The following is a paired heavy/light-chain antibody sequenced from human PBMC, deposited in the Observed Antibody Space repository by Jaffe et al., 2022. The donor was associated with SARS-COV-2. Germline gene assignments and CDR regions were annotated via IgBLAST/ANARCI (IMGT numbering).Heavy chain of an antibody. CDR1: GGAIGSGGYF. Sequence: QVQLQESGPGLVKPSQTLSLTCTVSGGAIGSGGYFWSWIRRHPGKGLEWIGDVYFSGNTFYNPSLKSRVNVSVDMSKNQFSLNVNSVTAADTAVYYCARSEGGLVGHRVEWHNWLGPWGHGTLVTVSS. J-gene: IGHJ5*02. CDR3: ARSEGGLVGHRVEWHNWLGP. V-gene: IGHV4-31*03. D-gene: IGHD3-3*01. CDR2: VYFSGNT.
Light chain of an antibody. CDR1: KIGSES. Sequence: SYVLTQPPSVSVAPGQTASLTCGGNKIGSESVHWYQLKPGQAPVLVVHDDSDRPSGIPERFSGSNSGNTATLTISRVEDGDEADYYCQVWDSTSDQVVFGGGTKLTVL. V-gene: IGLV3-21*02. J-gene: IGLJ2*01. CDR2: DDS. CDR3: QVWDSTSDQVV.